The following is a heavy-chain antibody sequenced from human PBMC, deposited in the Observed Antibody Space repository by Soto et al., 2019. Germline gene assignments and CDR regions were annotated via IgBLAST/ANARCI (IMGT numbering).Heavy chain of an antibody. CDR3: ARGVPEQLVRLGWFDP. Sequence: SETLSLTCTVSGGSISSGGYYWSWIRQHPGKGLEWIGYIYYGGSTYYNPSLKSRVTISVDTSKNQFSLKLSSVTAADTAVYYCARGVPEQLVRLGWFDPWGQGTLVTVSS. J-gene: IGHJ5*02. CDR1: GGSISSGGYY. CDR2: IYYGGST. D-gene: IGHD6-13*01. V-gene: IGHV4-31*03.